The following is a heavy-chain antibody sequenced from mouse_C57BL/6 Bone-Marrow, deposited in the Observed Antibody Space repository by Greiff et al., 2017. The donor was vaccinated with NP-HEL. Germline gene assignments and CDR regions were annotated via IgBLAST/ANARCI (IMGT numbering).Heavy chain of an antibody. CDR2: IDPEDGDT. CDR3: TRRQLRLYAMEY. J-gene: IGHJ4*01. Sequence: EVQLQQSGAELVRPGASVKLSCTASGFNIKDYYMHWVKQRPEQGLEWIGRIDPEDGDTEYAPKFQGKATMTAATSSNTAYLQISSLTSEDTAVYYSTRRQLRLYAMEYWGQGTSVTVSA. D-gene: IGHD3-2*02. V-gene: IGHV14-1*01. CDR1: GFNIKDYY.